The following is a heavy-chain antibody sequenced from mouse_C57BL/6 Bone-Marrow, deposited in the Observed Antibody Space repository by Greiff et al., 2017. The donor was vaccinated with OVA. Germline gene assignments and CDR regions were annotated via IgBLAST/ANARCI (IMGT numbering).Heavy chain of an antibody. V-gene: IGHV1-54*01. J-gene: IGHJ4*01. Sequence: QVQLKESGAELVRPGTSVKVSCKASGYAFTNYLIEWVKQRPGQGLEWIGVINPGSGGTNYNEKFKGKATLTADKSSSTAYMQLSSLTSEDSAVYFCARGYYYYGRYAMDYWGQGTSVTVSS. D-gene: IGHD1-1*01. CDR3: ARGYYYYGRYAMDY. CDR2: INPGSGGT. CDR1: GYAFTNYL.